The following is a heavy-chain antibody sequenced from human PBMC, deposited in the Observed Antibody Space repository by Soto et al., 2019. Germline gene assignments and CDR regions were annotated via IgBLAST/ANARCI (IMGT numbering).Heavy chain of an antibody. Sequence: SETLSLTCAVYGGSFSGYYWSWIRQPPGKGLEWIGEIDHGGSTNYNPSLESRVTISFDTSRNQFSLKLKSVTAADTAVYFCARVGGYSYHLYGMDVWGQGTTVTVSS. CDR1: GGSFSGYY. J-gene: IGHJ6*02. V-gene: IGHV4-34*01. CDR2: IDHGGST. D-gene: IGHD5-18*01. CDR3: ARVGGYSYHLYGMDV.